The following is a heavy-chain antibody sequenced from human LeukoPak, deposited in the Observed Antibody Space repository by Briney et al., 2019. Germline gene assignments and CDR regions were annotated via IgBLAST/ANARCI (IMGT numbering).Heavy chain of an antibody. CDR2: ISGSGGST. J-gene: IGHJ4*02. CDR3: AKGAGYTTDWSYFDY. Sequence: VGSLRLSCAASGFTFSNYAMSWVRQATGKGLEWVSVISGSGGSTSYADSVKGPFTISRDNSKTTLYLQMNSLRAEDTAVYYCAKGAGYTTDWSYFDYWGQGTLVTVSS. V-gene: IGHV3-23*01. CDR1: GFTFSNYA. D-gene: IGHD6-19*01.